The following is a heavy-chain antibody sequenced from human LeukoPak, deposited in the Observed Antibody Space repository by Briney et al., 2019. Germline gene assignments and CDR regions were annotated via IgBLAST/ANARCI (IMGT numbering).Heavy chain of an antibody. J-gene: IGHJ5*02. CDR1: GLTFSSYW. Sequence: GGSLRLSCAASGLTFSSYWMNWVRQAPGKGLVWVSRINSDGSSTSYADSVKGRFTISRDNAKNTLYLQMNSLRAEDTAVYYCARHGTGDASWNNCFDPWGQGTLVTVSS. V-gene: IGHV3-74*01. CDR3: ARHGTGDASWNNCFDP. D-gene: IGHD7-27*01. CDR2: INSDGSST.